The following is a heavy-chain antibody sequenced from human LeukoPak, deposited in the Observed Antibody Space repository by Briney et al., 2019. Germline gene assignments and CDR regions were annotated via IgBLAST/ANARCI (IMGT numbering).Heavy chain of an antibody. J-gene: IGHJ4*02. CDR2: IIPILGIA. CDR3: ARDVAVAGLDY. CDR1: GGTFSSYA. D-gene: IGHD6-19*01. V-gene: IGHV1-69*04. Sequence: LVKVSCKASGGTFSSYAISWVRQAPGQGLEWMGRIIPILGIANYAQKFQGRVTITADKSTSTAYMELSSLRSEDTAVYYCARDVAVAGLDYWGQGTLVTVSS.